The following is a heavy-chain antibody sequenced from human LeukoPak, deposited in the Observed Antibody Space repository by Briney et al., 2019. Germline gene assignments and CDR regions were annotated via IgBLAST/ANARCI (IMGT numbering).Heavy chain of an antibody. Sequence: ASVKVSCKASGYTFTGYYMHWVRQAPGRGLDWMGWINPNSGGTDYAQKFQGRVTMTRDTSISTAYMELSRLSSDDTAVYYCARDRAGEVDSWGQGTLVTVSS. CDR2: INPNSGGT. J-gene: IGHJ4*02. D-gene: IGHD1-26*01. V-gene: IGHV1-2*02. CDR1: GYTFTGYY. CDR3: ARDRAGEVDS.